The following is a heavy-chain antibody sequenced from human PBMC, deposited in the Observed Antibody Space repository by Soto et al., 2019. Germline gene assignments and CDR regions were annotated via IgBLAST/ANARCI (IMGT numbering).Heavy chain of an antibody. CDR3: ARGVITRVRGAYYYYYGMDG. CDR2: INAGNGNT. J-gene: IGHJ6*02. Sequence: ASVKVSCKASGYTFTSYAMHWVRQAPGQRLEWMGRINAGNGNTKYSQKFQGRVTITRDTSASTAYMELSSLRSEDTAVYYCARGVITRVRGAYYYYYGMDGWGQGTTVTVSS. CDR1: GYTFTSYA. D-gene: IGHD3-10*01. V-gene: IGHV1-3*01.